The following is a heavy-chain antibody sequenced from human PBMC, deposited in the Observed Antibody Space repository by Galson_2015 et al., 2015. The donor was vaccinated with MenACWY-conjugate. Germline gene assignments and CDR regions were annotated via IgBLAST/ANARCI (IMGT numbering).Heavy chain of an antibody. CDR2: ISSSGSNI. CDR1: GFTFSSYR. D-gene: IGHD6-19*01. V-gene: IGHV3-21*01. Sequence: SLRLSCAASGFTFSSYRMNWVRQAPGKGLEWVSFISSSGSNIHYADSVKGRSTISRENAKKSLYLQMNSLRVEDTAVYYCARDGPAVAGTGTGLYYYFYYGMDVWGQGTTVTVSS. CDR3: ARDGPAVAGTGTGLYYYFYYGMDV. J-gene: IGHJ6*02.